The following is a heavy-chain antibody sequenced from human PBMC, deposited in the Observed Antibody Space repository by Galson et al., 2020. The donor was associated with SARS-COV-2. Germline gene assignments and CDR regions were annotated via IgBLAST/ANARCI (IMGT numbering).Heavy chain of an antibody. CDR2: IYYSGST. Sequence: SETLSLTCTVSGGSISSSSYYWGWIRQPPGKGLEWIGSIYYSGSTYYNPSLKSRVTISVDTSKNQFSLKLSPVTAADTAVYYCARESSWRYWFDPWGQGTLVTVSS. CDR1: GGSISSSSYY. D-gene: IGHD3-3*01. CDR3: ARESSWRYWFDP. J-gene: IGHJ5*02. V-gene: IGHV4-39*07.